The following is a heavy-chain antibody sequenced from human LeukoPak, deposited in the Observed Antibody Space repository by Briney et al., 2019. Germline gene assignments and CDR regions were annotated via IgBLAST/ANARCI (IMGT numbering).Heavy chain of an antibody. J-gene: IGHJ4*02. CDR1: GFTFSNYA. D-gene: IGHD5-18*01. V-gene: IGHV3-23*01. CDR3: AKGDTGMVRRYYFDY. CDR2: ISGSGGST. Sequence: GGSLRLACAASGFTFSNYAMSWVRQAPGKGLEWVSVISGSGGSTYYADSVKGQFTIFRDNSKNTVYLQMNSLRADDTAVYYCAKGDTGMVRRYYFDYWGQGTLVTVSS.